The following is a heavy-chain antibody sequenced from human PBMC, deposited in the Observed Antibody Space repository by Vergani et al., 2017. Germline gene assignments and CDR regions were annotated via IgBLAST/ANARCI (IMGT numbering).Heavy chain of an antibody. Sequence: VQLQESGPGLVKPSETLSLTCTVSGGSISSYYWSWIRQPPGKGLEWIGYIYYSGSTNYNPSLKSRVTISVDTSKNQFSLKLSSVTAADTAVYYCARDQPRYCSSTSCYAFDIWGQGTMVTVSS. CDR3: ARDQPRYCSSTSCYAFDI. CDR1: GGSISSYY. D-gene: IGHD2-2*01. V-gene: IGHV4-59*01. CDR2: IYYSGST. J-gene: IGHJ3*02.